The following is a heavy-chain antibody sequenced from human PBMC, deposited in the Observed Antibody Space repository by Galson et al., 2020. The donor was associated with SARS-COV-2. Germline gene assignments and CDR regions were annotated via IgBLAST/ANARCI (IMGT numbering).Heavy chain of an antibody. J-gene: IGHJ4*02. CDR1: GFTFSSYA. V-gene: IGHV3-23*03. CDR2: IHSGGST. Sequence: GGSLRLSCAASGFTFSSYAMSWVRQAPGKGLEWVSVIHSGGSTYYADSVKGRFTISRDNSKNTLYLQMNSLRAEDTAVYYCAKEDLNYDILTGYYFGYWGQGTLVTVSS. CDR3: AKEDLNYDILTGYYFGY. D-gene: IGHD3-9*01.